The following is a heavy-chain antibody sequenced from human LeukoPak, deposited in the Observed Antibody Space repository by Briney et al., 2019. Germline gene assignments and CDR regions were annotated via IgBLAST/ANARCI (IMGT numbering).Heavy chain of an antibody. CDR3: ARGFCSSIDCYNDAFDF. CDR1: GYSISRGFY. J-gene: IGHJ3*01. Sequence: SETLSLTCAVSGYSISRGFYWVWIRQSPGKGLEWIASIYGGGTTYYNPALKNRLTISLDTSKNHFSVNLTSVNAADTAVYYCARGFCSSIDCYNDAFDFWGQGTMVTVSS. V-gene: IGHV4-38-2*01. D-gene: IGHD2-2*02. CDR2: IYGGGTT.